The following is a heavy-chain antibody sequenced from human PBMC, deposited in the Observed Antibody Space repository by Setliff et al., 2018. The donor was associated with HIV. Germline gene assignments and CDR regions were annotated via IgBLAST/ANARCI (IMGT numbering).Heavy chain of an antibody. J-gene: IGHJ5*02. D-gene: IGHD3-10*02. CDR3: ARDVRELDWFDP. CDR2: IYYSGST. CDR1: GGSISSSRYY. V-gene: IGHV4-31*03. Sequence: SETLSLTCTVSGGSISSSRYYWGRIRQHPGKGLEWIGYIYYSGSTYYNPSLKSRVTISVDTSKNQFSLKLSSVTAADTAVYYCARDVRELDWFDPWGQGTLVTVSS.